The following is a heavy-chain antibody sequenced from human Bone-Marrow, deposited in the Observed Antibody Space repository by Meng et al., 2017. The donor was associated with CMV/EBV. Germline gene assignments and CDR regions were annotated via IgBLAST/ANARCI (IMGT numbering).Heavy chain of an antibody. CDR2: INPSGGST. CDR3: ANLYYYVATL. Sequence: CKAPGYTFTSYYMHWVRQAPGQGLEWMGIINPSGGSTSYAQKFQGRVTMTRDTSISTAYMELSRLRSEDTAVYYCANLYYYVATLWGQGTMVTVSS. D-gene: IGHD3-10*02. J-gene: IGHJ3*01. CDR1: GYTFTSYY. V-gene: IGHV1-46*01.